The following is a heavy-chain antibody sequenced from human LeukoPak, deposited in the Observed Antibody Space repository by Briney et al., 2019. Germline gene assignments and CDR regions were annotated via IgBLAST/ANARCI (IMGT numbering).Heavy chain of an antibody. CDR1: GYTFTGYY. CDR2: INPNSGGT. Sequence: ASVKVSCKASGYTFTGYYMHWVRQAPGQGLEWMGWINPNSGGTNYAQKFQGRVTMTRDTYISTAYMELSRLRSDDTAVYYCERDLELRNWETFYYYYGMDVWGQGTTVTVSS. J-gene: IGHJ6*02. D-gene: IGHD1-7*01. CDR3: ERDLELRNWETFYYYYGMDV. V-gene: IGHV1-2*02.